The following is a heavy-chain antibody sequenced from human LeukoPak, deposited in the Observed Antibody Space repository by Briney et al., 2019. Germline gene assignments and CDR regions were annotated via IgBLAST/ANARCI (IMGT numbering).Heavy chain of an antibody. V-gene: IGHV4-38-2*02. D-gene: IGHD1-1*01. CDR3: ASRWGMTGTRVDY. Sequence: SETLALTCTVSGYSISSGYYWGGIRQPPGEWLEGIGSIYHSGSTYYNPSLKSRVTISVDTSKNQFSLKLSSVTAADTAVYYCASRWGMTGTRVDYWGQGTLVTVSS. CDR1: GYSISSGYY. J-gene: IGHJ4*02. CDR2: IYHSGST.